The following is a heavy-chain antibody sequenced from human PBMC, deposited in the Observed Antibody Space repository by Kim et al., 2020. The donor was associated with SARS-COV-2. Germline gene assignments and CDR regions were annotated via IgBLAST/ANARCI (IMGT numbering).Heavy chain of an antibody. V-gene: IGHV1-3*01. D-gene: IGHD2-21*02. Sequence: QGRVTITRDTSASTAYMELSSLRSEDTAVYYCARNLAYCGGDCYYAPFDYWGQGTLVTVSS. CDR3: ARNLAYCGGDCYYAPFDY. J-gene: IGHJ4*02.